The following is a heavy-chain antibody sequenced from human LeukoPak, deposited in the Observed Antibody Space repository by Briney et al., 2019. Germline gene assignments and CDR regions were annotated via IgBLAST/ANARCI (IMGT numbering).Heavy chain of an antibody. CDR1: GFTFSGYS. CDR2: ISSSSSTI. V-gene: IGHV3-48*01. D-gene: IGHD6-13*01. CDR3: ARSSSSSWAEFYYYYYGMDV. J-gene: IGHJ6*02. Sequence: GGSLRLSCAASGFTFSGYSMNWVRHAPRKGLEWVPYISSSSSTIYYADSVKGRFTISRDNAKNSLYLQMNSLRAEDTAVYYCARSSSSSWAEFYYYYYGMDVWGQGTTVTVSS.